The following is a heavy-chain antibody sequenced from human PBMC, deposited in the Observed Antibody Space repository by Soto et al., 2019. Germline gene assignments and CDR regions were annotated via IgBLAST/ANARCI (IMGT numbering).Heavy chain of an antibody. CDR3: ARGRQLVGYFYYYMDV. D-gene: IGHD6-6*01. Sequence: ASVKVSCKASGYTFTNYGITWVRQAPGQGLEWMGGIGAYNGDTHYTQRLQGRVTMTTDTSTSTAYMELRGLRSDDTAIYYCARGRQLVGYFYYYMDVSGKATTVTVSS. CDR1: GYTFTNYG. CDR2: IGAYNGDT. V-gene: IGHV1-18*01. J-gene: IGHJ6*03.